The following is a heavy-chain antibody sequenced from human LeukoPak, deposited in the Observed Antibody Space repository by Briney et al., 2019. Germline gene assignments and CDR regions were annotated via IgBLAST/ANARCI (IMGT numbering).Heavy chain of an antibody. V-gene: IGHV3-23*01. CDR1: GITFRDYA. CDR2: ISSSGGTT. Sequence: GGSLRLSCAASGITFRDYAMTWVRQAPGKGLEWVSVISSSGGTTYYADSVEGRFTISRDNSKNTLYLQMNSLRTEDSAVYYCAKREYDSSAYPMYPIDYWGQGTLVTVSA. D-gene: IGHD3-22*01. J-gene: IGHJ4*02. CDR3: AKREYDSSAYPMYPIDY.